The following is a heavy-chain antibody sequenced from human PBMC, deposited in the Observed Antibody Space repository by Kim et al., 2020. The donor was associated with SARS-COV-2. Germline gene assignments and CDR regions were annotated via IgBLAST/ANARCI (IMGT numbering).Heavy chain of an antibody. CDR3: ARDPGSGGVFWSGSYYYYYMDV. Sequence: ASVKVSCKASGYTFTSYYMHWVRQAPGQGLEWMGIINPSGGSTSYAQKFQGRVTMTRDTSTSTVYMELSSLRSEDTAVYYCARDPGSGGVFWSGSYYYYYMDVWGEGTTVTVS. D-gene: IGHD3-3*01. CDR2: INPSGGST. J-gene: IGHJ6*03. CDR1: GYTFTSYY. V-gene: IGHV1-46*03.